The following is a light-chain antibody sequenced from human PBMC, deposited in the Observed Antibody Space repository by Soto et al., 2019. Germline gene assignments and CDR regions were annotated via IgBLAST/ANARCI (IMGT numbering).Light chain of an antibody. CDR3: QQYGSSRWT. CDR1: QSVSSSY. J-gene: IGKJ1*01. V-gene: IGKV3-20*01. Sequence: EIVLTQSPGTLSLSPGERAILSCRASQSVSSSYLAWYQQKPGQAPRLLIYGASSRATGIPDRFSGSGSGTDFTLTISRLEPEDFAVYFCQQYGSSRWTFGQGTKVEIK. CDR2: GAS.